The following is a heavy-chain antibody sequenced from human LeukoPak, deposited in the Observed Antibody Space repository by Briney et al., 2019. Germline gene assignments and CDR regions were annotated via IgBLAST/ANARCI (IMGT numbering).Heavy chain of an antibody. Sequence: PGGSLRLSCAASGFTFSSYGMHWVRQAPGKGLEWVAVISYDGSNKYYADSVKGRFTISRDNSKNTLYLQMNSLRAEDTAVYYCARDPHSSGWYAGPQNTYWFDPWGQGTLVTVSS. CDR3: ARDPHSSGWYAGPQNTYWFDP. V-gene: IGHV3-30*03. CDR2: ISYDGSNK. J-gene: IGHJ5*02. CDR1: GFTFSSYG. D-gene: IGHD6-19*01.